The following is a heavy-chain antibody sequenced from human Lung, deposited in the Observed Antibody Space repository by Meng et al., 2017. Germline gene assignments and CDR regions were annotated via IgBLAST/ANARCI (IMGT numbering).Heavy chain of an antibody. CDR3: ARDIVVTFGELTTLDS. CDR1: GYTFTNYA. J-gene: IGHJ4*02. Sequence: QVHLVQSGAEGKKPGAAVKDASKASGYTFTNYAMHWVRQAPGQGLEWMGWINAGSENTEYSQKFQGRVTLTRDTSATTAYMELRSLKSEDTAIYYCARDIVVTFGELTTLDSWGQGTLVTVSS. CDR2: INAGSENT. V-gene: IGHV1-3*01. D-gene: IGHD2-21*01.